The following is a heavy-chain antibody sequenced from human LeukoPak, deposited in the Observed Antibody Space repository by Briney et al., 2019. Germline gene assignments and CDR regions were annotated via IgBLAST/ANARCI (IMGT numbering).Heavy chain of an antibody. D-gene: IGHD3-16*01. Sequence: SETLSLTCTVSGGSIRSSYYYWSWIRQPPGKGLEWIGYIYYGGSTNYNPSLKSRVTLSVDTSKNQFSLRLSSVTAADTAVYYCARGIRQGYWYFDLWGRGTLVTVSS. J-gene: IGHJ2*01. CDR2: IYYGGST. CDR3: ARGIRQGYWYFDL. V-gene: IGHV4-61*01. CDR1: GGSIRSSYYY.